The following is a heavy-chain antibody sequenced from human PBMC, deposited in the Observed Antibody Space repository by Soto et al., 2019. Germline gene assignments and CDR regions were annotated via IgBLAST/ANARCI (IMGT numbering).Heavy chain of an antibody. Sequence: PGGSLRLSCASSGFTFRSYAMSWVRQAPGKGLEWVSAISESGGSTYYADSVKGRFTISRDNSKNTMYLQMNSLRAEDTAVYYCAKDKPGTTAFAIWGRGTLVTVSS. V-gene: IGHV3-23*01. CDR1: GFTFRSYA. D-gene: IGHD1-1*01. CDR3: AKDKPGTTAFAI. CDR2: ISESGGST. J-gene: IGHJ3*02.